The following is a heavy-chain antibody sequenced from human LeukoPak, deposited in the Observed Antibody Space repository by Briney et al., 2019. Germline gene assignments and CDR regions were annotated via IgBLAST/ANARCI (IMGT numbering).Heavy chain of an antibody. CDR1: GFTFSSYG. D-gene: IGHD6-13*01. V-gene: IGHV3-33*01. J-gene: IGHJ4*02. Sequence: GGSLRLSCAASGFTFSSYGMPWVRQAPGKGLEWVAVIWYDGSNKYYADSVKGRFTISRDNSKNTLYLQMNSLRAEDTAVYYCARDSLAAAGIDYWGQGTLVTVPS. CDR2: IWYDGSNK. CDR3: ARDSLAAAGIDY.